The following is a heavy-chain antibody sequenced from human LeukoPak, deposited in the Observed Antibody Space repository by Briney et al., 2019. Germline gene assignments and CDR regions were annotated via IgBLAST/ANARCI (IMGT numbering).Heavy chain of an antibody. CDR3: AREFRSGYNSRWFDY. D-gene: IGHD1-1*01. J-gene: IGHJ5*01. Sequence: GGSLRLSCAASGFTFSSYWMHWVRQAPGKGLVWVSRINGDGSSTSYADSVKGRFTISRDNAKNTLYLQMNSLRVEDTAVYYCAREFRSGYNSRWFDYWGQGTLVTVSS. CDR2: INGDGSST. V-gene: IGHV3-74*01. CDR1: GFTFSSYW.